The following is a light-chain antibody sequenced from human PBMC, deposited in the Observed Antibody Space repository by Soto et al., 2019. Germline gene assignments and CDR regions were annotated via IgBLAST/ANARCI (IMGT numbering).Light chain of an antibody. V-gene: IGLV3-21*04. Sequence: SYELTQPPSVSVAPGKTARITCGGNNIGSKSVHWYQQKPGQAPVLVIYYDSDRPSGIPERFSGSNSGNTATLTISRVEAGDEADYYCQAWDSSSDHPGVFGGGTKLTVL. CDR3: QAWDSSSDHPGV. CDR1: NIGSKS. J-gene: IGLJ2*01. CDR2: YDS.